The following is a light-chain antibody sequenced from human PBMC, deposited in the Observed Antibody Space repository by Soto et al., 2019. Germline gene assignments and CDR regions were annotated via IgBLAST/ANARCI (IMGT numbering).Light chain of an antibody. CDR3: QHRTNWPRT. J-gene: IGKJ2*01. V-gene: IGKV3-11*01. CDR1: QSVGTF. Sequence: EVVLTQYPVTLSLSPGERATLSCRASQSVGTFLAWYQQKPGQVPRLIIYDTSNRATGIPARFSGTGSGTDFALTISSVEPEDFAVYFCQHRTNWPRTFGQGTKLDIK. CDR2: DTS.